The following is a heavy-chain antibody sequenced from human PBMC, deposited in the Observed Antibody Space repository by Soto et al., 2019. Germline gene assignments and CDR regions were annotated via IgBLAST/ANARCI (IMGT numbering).Heavy chain of an antibody. V-gene: IGHV4-30-2*01. CDR3: TRGSAAPLSILYFHT. CDR1: VASMTTGGFS. D-gene: IGHD6-13*01. J-gene: IGHJ4*02. CDR2: VYHRAST. Sequence: SETLSLTCAVSVASMTTGGFSCTWFRQPPGGGLEWIGHVYHRASTQYNPSLKGRVSISVDTSRSLFSLRLTSLTAADTAVYFCTRGSAAPLSILYFHTWGQATPVTVSS.